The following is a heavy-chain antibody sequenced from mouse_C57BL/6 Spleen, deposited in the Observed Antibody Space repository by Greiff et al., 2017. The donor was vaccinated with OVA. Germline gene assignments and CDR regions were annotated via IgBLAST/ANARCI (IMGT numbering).Heavy chain of an antibody. D-gene: IGHD3-3*01. CDR1: GYTFTSYW. J-gene: IGHJ2*01. Sequence: VQLQQPGAELVMPGASVKLSCKASGYTFTSYWMHWVKQRPGQGLEWIGEIDPSDSYTNYNQKFKGKSTLTVDKSSSTAYMQLSSLTSEDSAVYYCATGTEFDYWGQGTTLTVSS. V-gene: IGHV1-69*01. CDR3: ATGTEFDY. CDR2: IDPSDSYT.